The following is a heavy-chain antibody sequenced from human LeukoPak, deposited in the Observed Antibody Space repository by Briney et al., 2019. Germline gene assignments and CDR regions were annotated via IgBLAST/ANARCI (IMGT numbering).Heavy chain of an antibody. D-gene: IGHD6-19*01. CDR3: ARDGAPSWGGSGWTGFDY. Sequence: GGSLRLSCAASGFTFSSYGMHWVRQAPGKGLEWVAVIWYDGSNKYYADSVKGRLTISRDNSKNTLYLQMNSLRAEDTAVYYCARDGAPSWGGSGWTGFDYWGQGTLVTVSS. CDR2: IWYDGSNK. J-gene: IGHJ4*02. CDR1: GFTFSSYG. V-gene: IGHV3-33*08.